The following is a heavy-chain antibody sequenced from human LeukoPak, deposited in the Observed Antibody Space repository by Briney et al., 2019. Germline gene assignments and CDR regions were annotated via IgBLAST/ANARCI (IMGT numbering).Heavy chain of an antibody. V-gene: IGHV5-51*01. D-gene: IGHD2/OR15-2a*01. Sequence: GESLKISCKGSGYNFINYWIGWVRQTPGKGLEWMGIIYPGDSDTRYSPSFQGQVTISADKSISTAYLQWSSLKASDTAMYYCARGHPLSPKVYFDYWGQGTLVTVSS. CDR2: IYPGDSDT. CDR3: ARGHPLSPKVYFDY. J-gene: IGHJ4*02. CDR1: GYNFINYW.